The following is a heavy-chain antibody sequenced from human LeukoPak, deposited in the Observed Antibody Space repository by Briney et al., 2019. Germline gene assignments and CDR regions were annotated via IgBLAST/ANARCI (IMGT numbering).Heavy chain of an antibody. J-gene: IGHJ6*02. CDR3: AKDAHYSSSLNYYYYGMDV. Sequence: PGGSLRLSCAASGFTFSSYGMHWVRQAPGKGLEWVAVISYDGSNKYYADSVKGRFTISRDNSKNTLYLQMNSLRAEDTAVYYCAKDAHYSSSLNYYYYGMDVWGQGTTVTVSS. CDR1: GFTFSSYG. D-gene: IGHD6-13*01. V-gene: IGHV3-30*18. CDR2: ISYDGSNK.